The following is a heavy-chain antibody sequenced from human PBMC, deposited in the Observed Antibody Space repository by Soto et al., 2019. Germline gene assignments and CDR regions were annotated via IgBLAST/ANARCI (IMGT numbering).Heavy chain of an antibody. CDR1: GFTFSSYA. J-gene: IGHJ5*02. D-gene: IGHD2-2*01. CDR3: ARDPNIVVVPAAIRHRLGWFDP. Sequence: SLRLSCAASGFTFSSYAMHWVRQAPGKGLEWVEFLSYDGSNKYYADSVKGRFTISRDNSKNTLYLQMNSLRAEDTAVYYCARDPNIVVVPAAIRHRLGWFDPWGQGTLVTVSS. V-gene: IGHV3-30-3*01. CDR2: LSYDGSNK.